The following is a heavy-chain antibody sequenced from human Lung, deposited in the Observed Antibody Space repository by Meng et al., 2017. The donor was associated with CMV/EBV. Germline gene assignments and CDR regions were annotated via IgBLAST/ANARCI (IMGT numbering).Heavy chain of an antibody. J-gene: IGHJ4*02. Sequence: EVQLVESGGDLVQRGGSLRLSCVASGFTVSSNYMHWVRQAPGKGLEWVSVIYHGDKTSYADSVQGRFTVSRDDSKNTVYLQLTNLRVDDTAVYRCSTIEKEVDYWGQGALVTVSS. CDR1: GFTVSSNY. D-gene: IGHD5-24*01. CDR3: STIEKEVDY. CDR2: IYHGDKT. V-gene: IGHV3-66*01.